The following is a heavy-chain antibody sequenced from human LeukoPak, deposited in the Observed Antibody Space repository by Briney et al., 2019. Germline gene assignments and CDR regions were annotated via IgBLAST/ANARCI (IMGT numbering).Heavy chain of an antibody. D-gene: IGHD3-10*01. V-gene: IGHV4-59*10. CDR1: GGSFSGYY. CDR3: ARSPLWFGESHFDY. CDR2: IYTSGST. Sequence: SETLSLTCAVYGGSFSGYYWSWIRQPPGKGLEWIGRIYTSGSTNYNPSLKSRVTMSVDTSKNQFSLKLSSVTAADTAVYYCARSPLWFGESHFDYWGQGTLVTVSS. J-gene: IGHJ4*02.